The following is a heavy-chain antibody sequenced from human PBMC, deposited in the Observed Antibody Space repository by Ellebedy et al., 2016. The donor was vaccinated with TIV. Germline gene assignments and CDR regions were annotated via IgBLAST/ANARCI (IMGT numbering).Heavy chain of an antibody. D-gene: IGHD3-10*01. CDR1: GYTFTGYY. CDR2: INPNSGGT. J-gene: IGHJ4*02. Sequence: AASVKVSCKASGYTFTGYYMRWVRQAPGQGLEWMGWINPNSGGTNYAQKFQGRVTMTRDTSISTAYMELSRLRSDDTAVYYCATHPAYYDSWSPSDFWGQGTLITVSS. V-gene: IGHV1-2*02. CDR3: ATHPAYYDSWSPSDF.